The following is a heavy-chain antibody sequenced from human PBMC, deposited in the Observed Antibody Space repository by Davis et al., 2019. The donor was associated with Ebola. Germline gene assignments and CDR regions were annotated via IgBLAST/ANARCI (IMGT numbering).Heavy chain of an antibody. CDR2: IRSKGYGGTT. Sequence: GESLKISCTASGFTFGDYAISWFRQAPGKGLEWVGLIRSKGYGGTTEYAASVKGRFTVSRDDSNSIAYLQMNSLRAEDTAVYYCAKDGGNYPYWYFDLWGRGTLVTVSS. CDR1: GFTFGDYA. D-gene: IGHD1-7*01. CDR3: AKDGGNYPYWYFDL. V-gene: IGHV3-49*03. J-gene: IGHJ2*01.